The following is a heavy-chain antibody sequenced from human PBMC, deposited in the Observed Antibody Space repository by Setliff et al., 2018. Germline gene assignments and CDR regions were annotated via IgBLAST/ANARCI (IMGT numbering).Heavy chain of an antibody. J-gene: IGHJ4*02. Sequence: GGSLRLSCAASGFTFSSYSMNWVRQAPGKGLEWVSSISSSSSYIYYADSVKGRFTISRDNAKNLLYLQMNNLRGEDTAVYYCAKGRGSSFAAQNYWGQGTLVTVSS. CDR2: ISSSSSYI. CDR1: GFTFSSYS. CDR3: AKGRGSSFAAQNY. V-gene: IGHV3-21*04. D-gene: IGHD6-6*01.